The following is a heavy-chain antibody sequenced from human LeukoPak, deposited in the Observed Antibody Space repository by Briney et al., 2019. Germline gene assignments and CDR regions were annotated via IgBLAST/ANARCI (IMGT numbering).Heavy chain of an antibody. J-gene: IGHJ6*02. V-gene: IGHV1-69*13. CDR1: GNSISNYA. CDR2: IIPIFGTA. CDR3: TTRACHAGGCSSSFYYYYGLHF. D-gene: IGHD3-16*01. Sequence: SVKVSCKASGNSISNYAVSWVRQAPGQGFEWMGGIIPIFGTADYAQKFQGRVTITADQSTSTTYMALSSLKSEDTATYYCTTRACHAGGCSSSFYYYYGLHFWGQGTTVFVSS.